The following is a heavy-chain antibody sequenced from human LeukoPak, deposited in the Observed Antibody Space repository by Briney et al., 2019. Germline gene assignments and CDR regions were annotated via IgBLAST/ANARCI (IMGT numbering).Heavy chain of an antibody. D-gene: IGHD1-14*01. CDR3: AREKDNQGYFQH. CDR2: IIPIFGTA. Sequence: SVKISCKASGGTFGSYAISWVRQAPGQGLEWMGGIIPIFGTANYAQKFQGRVTITADKSTSTAYMELSSLRSEDTAVYYCAREKDNQGYFQHWGQGTLVTVSS. J-gene: IGHJ1*01. V-gene: IGHV1-69*06. CDR1: GGTFGSYA.